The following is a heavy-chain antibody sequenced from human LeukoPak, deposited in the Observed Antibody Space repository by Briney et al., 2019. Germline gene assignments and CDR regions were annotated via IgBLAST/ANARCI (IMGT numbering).Heavy chain of an antibody. Sequence: GGSLRLSCAGSGFIIGDYAMSWVRQTPGKGLEWVSAISGSGGSTYYADSVKGRFTISRDNSKNTLYLQMNSLRAEDTAVYYCAKGAYDYIEIAYFDYWGQGSLVTVSS. V-gene: IGHV3-23*01. CDR1: GFIIGDYA. CDR3: AKGAYDYIEIAYFDY. CDR2: ISGSGGST. D-gene: IGHD5-12*01. J-gene: IGHJ4*02.